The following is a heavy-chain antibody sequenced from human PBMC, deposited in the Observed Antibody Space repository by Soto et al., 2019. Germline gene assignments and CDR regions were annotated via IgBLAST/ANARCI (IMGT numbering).Heavy chain of an antibody. CDR2: ITPIYPTT. Sequence: SVKVSCKASGGTFYTYTFSWVRQAPGQGLEWMGSITPIYPTTNYAEKFQGRLTVTADGSTNTAYMELNSLTSEDTAVYYCARIPRYSFPTSDDLDSWGQGTLVTVS. CDR3: ARIPRYSFPTSDDLDS. D-gene: IGHD5-18*01. V-gene: IGHV1-69*13. J-gene: IGHJ4*02. CDR1: GGTFYTYT.